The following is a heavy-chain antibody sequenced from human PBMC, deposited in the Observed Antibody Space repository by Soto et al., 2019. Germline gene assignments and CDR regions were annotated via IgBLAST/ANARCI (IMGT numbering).Heavy chain of an antibody. CDR2: ISYDGSDK. CDR1: GFAFSTCA. D-gene: IGHD6-19*01. CDR3: ARDQYSSGWYLPFDY. J-gene: IGHJ4*02. V-gene: IGHV3-30-3*01. Sequence: QVQLVESGGGVVQPGRPLRLSCAASGFAFSTCAMHWVRQAPGKGLEWVALISYDGSDKYYTGSVKGRFTISRDNSKNTLYLQMNSLRAEDTAVYYCARDQYSSGWYLPFDYWGQGTLVTVSS.